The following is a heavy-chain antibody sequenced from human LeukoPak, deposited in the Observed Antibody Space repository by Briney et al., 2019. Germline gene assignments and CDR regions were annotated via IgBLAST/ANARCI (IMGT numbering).Heavy chain of an antibody. Sequence: GGSLRLSCAASGFTFSSYEMNWVRQAPGKGLEWVSYISSSGSTIYYADSVKGRFTISRDNAKNSLYLQMNSLRAEDTAVYYCVQDIVVVPAANGYWGQGTLVTVSS. D-gene: IGHD2-2*01. J-gene: IGHJ4*02. CDR2: ISSSGSTI. CDR1: GFTFSSYE. V-gene: IGHV3-48*03. CDR3: VQDIVVVPAANGY.